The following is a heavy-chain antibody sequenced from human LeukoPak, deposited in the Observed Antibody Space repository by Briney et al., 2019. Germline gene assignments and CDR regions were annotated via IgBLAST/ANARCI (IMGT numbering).Heavy chain of an antibody. V-gene: IGHV1-46*02. CDR2: INPSGGST. CDR1: GGTFNSYV. Sequence: ASVKVSCKASGGTFNSYVVSWARQAPGQGLEWMGIINPSGGSTSYAQKFQGRVTMTRDMSTSTVYMELSSLRSEDTAVYYCSLDQAAQYWGQGTLVTVSS. CDR3: SLDQAAQY. J-gene: IGHJ4*02. D-gene: IGHD1-1*01.